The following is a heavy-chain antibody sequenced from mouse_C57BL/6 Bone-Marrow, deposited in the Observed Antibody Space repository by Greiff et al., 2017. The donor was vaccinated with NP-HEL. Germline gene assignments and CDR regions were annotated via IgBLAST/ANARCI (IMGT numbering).Heavy chain of an antibody. J-gene: IGHJ2*01. D-gene: IGHD1-1*01. CDR3: ARFPYYYGSRVFDY. Sequence: QVQLQQPGAELVKPGASVKLSCKASGYTFTSYWMHWVKQRPGQGLEWIGMIHPNSGSTNYNEKFKSKATLTVDKSSSTAYMQLSSLTSEDSAVYYCARFPYYYGSRVFDYWGQGTTLTVSS. CDR1: GYTFTSYW. V-gene: IGHV1-64*01. CDR2: IHPNSGST.